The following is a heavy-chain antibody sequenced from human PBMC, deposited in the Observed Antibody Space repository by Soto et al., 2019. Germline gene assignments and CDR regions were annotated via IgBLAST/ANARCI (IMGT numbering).Heavy chain of an antibody. CDR3: ARDVSYYGSGIFFDY. J-gene: IGHJ4*02. D-gene: IGHD3-10*01. CDR1: GGTFSSYA. Sequence: SVKVSCKASGGTFSSYAISWVRQAPGQGLEWMGGIIPIFGTANYAQKFQGRVTITADESTSTAYMELSSLRSEDTAVYYCARDVSYYGSGIFFDYWGQGTLVTVSS. CDR2: IIPIFGTA. V-gene: IGHV1-69*13.